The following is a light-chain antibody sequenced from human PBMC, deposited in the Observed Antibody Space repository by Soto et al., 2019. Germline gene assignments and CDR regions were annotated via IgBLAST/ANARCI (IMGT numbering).Light chain of an antibody. J-gene: IGLJ1*01. CDR3: GAWDSSLSTYV. CDR2: DSD. Sequence: QSVLPQPPSVSAAPGQKVTISCSGTGSNIGRNYVSWYQQFPGTAPKLLIYDSDNRPSGIPDRFSASKSGTSATLAITGLQTGDEADYYCGAWDSSLSTYVFGSGTKLTVL. V-gene: IGLV1-51*01. CDR1: GSNIGRNY.